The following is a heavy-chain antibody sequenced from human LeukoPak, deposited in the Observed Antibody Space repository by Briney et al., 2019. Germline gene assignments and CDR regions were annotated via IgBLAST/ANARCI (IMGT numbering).Heavy chain of an antibody. Sequence: SVKVSCKASGGTFSSYAISWVRQAPGQGLEWMGRIIPILGIANYAQKFQGRVTITADKSTSTAYMELSSLRSEDTAVYYCAKVAVDYYYGSGSSYYFDYWGQGTLVTVSS. CDR1: GGTFSSYA. J-gene: IGHJ4*02. V-gene: IGHV1-69*04. D-gene: IGHD3-10*01. CDR3: AKVAVDYYYGSGSSYYFDY. CDR2: IIPILGIA.